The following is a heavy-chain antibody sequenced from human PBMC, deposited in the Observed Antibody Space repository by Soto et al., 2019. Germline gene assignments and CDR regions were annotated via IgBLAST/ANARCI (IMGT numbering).Heavy chain of an antibody. Sequence: GGSLRLSCAASGFTFSSYAMSWVRQAPGKGLEWVSAISGSGGSTYYADSVKGRFTISRDNSKNTPYLQMNSLRAEDTAVYYCAKDIISGYDRQNDAFDIWGQGTMVTVSS. CDR3: AKDIISGYDRQNDAFDI. J-gene: IGHJ3*02. CDR2: ISGSGGST. CDR1: GFTFSSYA. D-gene: IGHD5-12*01. V-gene: IGHV3-23*01.